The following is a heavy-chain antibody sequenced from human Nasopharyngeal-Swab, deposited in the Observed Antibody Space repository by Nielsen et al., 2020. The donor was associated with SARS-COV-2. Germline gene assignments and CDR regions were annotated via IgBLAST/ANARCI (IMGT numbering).Heavy chain of an antibody. CDR2: ISSSSSYI. Sequence: GESLNISCAASGFPFSSYSMNWVRQAPGKGLEWVSSISSSSSYIYYADSVKGRFTISRDNAKNSLYLQMNSLRAEDTAVYYCAADSGSYFGYYYYGMDVWGQGTTVTVSS. CDR3: AADSGSYFGYYYYGMDV. V-gene: IGHV3-21*01. J-gene: IGHJ6*02. D-gene: IGHD1-26*01. CDR1: GFPFSSYS.